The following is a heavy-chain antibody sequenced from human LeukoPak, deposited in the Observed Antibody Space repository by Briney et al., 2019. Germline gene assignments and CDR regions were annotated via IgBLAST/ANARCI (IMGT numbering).Heavy chain of an antibody. CDR2: IIPIFGTA. Sequence: SVKVSCKASGGTFSSYAISWVRQAPGQGLERMGGIIPIFGTANYAQKFRGRVTITADKSTSTAYMELSSLRSEDTAVYYCASPHPGTIQDAFDIWGQGTMVTVSS. J-gene: IGHJ3*02. CDR1: GGTFSSYA. CDR3: ASPHPGTIQDAFDI. V-gene: IGHV1-69*06.